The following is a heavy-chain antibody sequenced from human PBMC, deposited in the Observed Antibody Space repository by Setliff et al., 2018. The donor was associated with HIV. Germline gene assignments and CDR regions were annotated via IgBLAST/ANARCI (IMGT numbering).Heavy chain of an antibody. D-gene: IGHD3-22*01. J-gene: IGHJ3*02. Sequence: ASVKVSCKASGYTFTDYYIHWVRQAPGQGLEWMGRINPNNGGTNYAQKFQGRVTMTRDTSISTAYMELSRLRSDDTAVYYCARDGYYASSGYSAIDIWGKGTMVTVSS. V-gene: IGHV1-2*06. CDR3: ARDGYYASSGYSAIDI. CDR1: GYTFTDYY. CDR2: INPNNGGT.